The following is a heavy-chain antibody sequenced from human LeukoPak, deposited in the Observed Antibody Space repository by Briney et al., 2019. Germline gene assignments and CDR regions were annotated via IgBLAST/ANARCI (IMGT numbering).Heavy chain of an antibody. V-gene: IGHV3-23*01. CDR3: AKDSSSGSINWFDP. CDR1: GFTFSSYG. D-gene: IGHD3-10*01. CDR2: ISGSGGST. Sequence: PGGTLRLSCAASGFTFSSYGMSWVRQAPGKGLEWVSAISGSGGSTYYADSVKGRFTISRDNSKNTLYLQMNSLRAEDTAVYYCAKDSSSGSINWFDPWGQGTLVTVSS. J-gene: IGHJ5*02.